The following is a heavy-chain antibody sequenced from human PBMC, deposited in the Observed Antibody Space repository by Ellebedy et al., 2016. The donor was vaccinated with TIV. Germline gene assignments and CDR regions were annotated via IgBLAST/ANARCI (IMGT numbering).Heavy chain of an antibody. CDR2: IYFSGVT. Sequence: PGGSLRLSCAVSGGSISNYYWSWIRQPPGKGLEWIGYIYFSGVTNYNPSLKSRVTISLDTSRTQFSLTLSSVTAADTAVYYCASNYYDLIGYYPNDAFDIWGQGTMVTVSS. J-gene: IGHJ3*02. CDR1: GGSISNYY. CDR3: ASNYYDLIGYYPNDAFDI. D-gene: IGHD3-22*01. V-gene: IGHV4-59*01.